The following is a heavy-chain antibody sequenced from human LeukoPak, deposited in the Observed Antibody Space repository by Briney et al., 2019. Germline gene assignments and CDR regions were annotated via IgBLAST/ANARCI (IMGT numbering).Heavy chain of an antibody. CDR1: GGSFSGYY. CDR2: INHSGST. Sequence: SETLSLTCAVYGGSFSGYYWSWIRQPPGKGLEWIGEINHSGSTNYNPSLKSRVTISVDTSKNQFSLKLSSVTAADTAVYYCARGLRPIAVPGTRYPDYWGQGTLVTVSS. J-gene: IGHJ4*02. D-gene: IGHD6-19*01. CDR3: ARGLRPIAVPGTRYPDY. V-gene: IGHV4-34*01.